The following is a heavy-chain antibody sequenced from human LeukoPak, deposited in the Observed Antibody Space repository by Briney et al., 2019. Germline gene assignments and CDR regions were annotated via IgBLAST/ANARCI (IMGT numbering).Heavy chain of an antibody. V-gene: IGHV1-69*06. D-gene: IGHD5-12*01. CDR1: GGTFSSYA. CDR2: VIPIFGTA. Sequence: SVKVSCKASGGTFSSYAISWVRQAPGQGLEWMGGVIPIFGTANYAQKFQGRVTITADKSTSTAYMELSSLRSEDTAVYYCARRLYSGYDYYFDYWGQGTLVTVSS. CDR3: ARRLYSGYDYYFDY. J-gene: IGHJ4*02.